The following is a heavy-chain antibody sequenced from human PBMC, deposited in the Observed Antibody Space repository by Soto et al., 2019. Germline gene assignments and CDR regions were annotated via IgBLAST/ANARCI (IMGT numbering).Heavy chain of an antibody. CDR2: IYYSGSR. CDR3: ARPAMVAPPDAFQI. CDR1: GDSIRNSGHY. Sequence: HLQLQESGPGLVKPSETLSLTCTVSGDSIRNSGHYWGWIRQPPGKGLEWIASIYYSGSRYHNPSLKSRVTISVDTAKNQFSLKLSSVTPADTAIYYGARPAMVAPPDAFQIWGRGTMVNVSA. V-gene: IGHV4-39*01. D-gene: IGHD5-18*01. J-gene: IGHJ3*02.